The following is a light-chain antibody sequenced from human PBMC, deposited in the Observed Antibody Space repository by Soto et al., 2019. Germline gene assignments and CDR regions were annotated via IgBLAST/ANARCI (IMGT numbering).Light chain of an antibody. J-gene: IGKJ1*01. CDR1: QSISSW. CDR2: DAS. Sequence: DIQMTQSPSTLSAFVGDRVTITCRASQSISSWLAWYQQKAGKAPKLLIYDASSLESGVPSRFSGSGSGTEFTLTISSLRPDDFATYYCQQYNSYMWTFGQGTKVDIK. V-gene: IGKV1-5*01. CDR3: QQYNSYMWT.